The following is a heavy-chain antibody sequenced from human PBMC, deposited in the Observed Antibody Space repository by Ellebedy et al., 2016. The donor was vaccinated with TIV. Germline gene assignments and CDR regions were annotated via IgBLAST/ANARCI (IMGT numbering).Heavy chain of an antibody. D-gene: IGHD2-8*01. Sequence: GESLKISCAVSGFSVRNNHMNWVRQAPGQGLEWVSLLNSNGRTYYAESVRGRFTISRDNSRNFVFLQMNSLRPEDTATYYCARDHAIKVAAPGYDAIDVWGQGTKVSVSA. CDR2: LNSNGRT. V-gene: IGHV3-53*01. CDR3: ARDHAIKVAAPGYDAIDV. J-gene: IGHJ3*01. CDR1: GFSVRNNH.